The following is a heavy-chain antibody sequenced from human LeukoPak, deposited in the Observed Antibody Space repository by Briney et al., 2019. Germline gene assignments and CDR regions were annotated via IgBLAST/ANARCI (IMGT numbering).Heavy chain of an antibody. CDR3: AKKVPANWGSYFDY. V-gene: IGHV3-23*01. Sequence: GGSLRLSCAASGFTFSSYAMSWVRQAPGKGLEWVSAISGSGDSTYSTDSVKGRFTISRNNSKNTLYLQMNSLRAEDTAVYYCAKKVPANWGSYFDYWGQGTLVTVSS. CDR1: GFTFSSYA. CDR2: ISGSGDST. J-gene: IGHJ4*02. D-gene: IGHD7-27*01.